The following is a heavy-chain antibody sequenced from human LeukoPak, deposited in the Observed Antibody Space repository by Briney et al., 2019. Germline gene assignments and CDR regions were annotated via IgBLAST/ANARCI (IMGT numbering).Heavy chain of an antibody. J-gene: IGHJ4*02. CDR2: IIPIFGTA. CDR1: GGTFSSYA. V-gene: IGHV1-69*05. D-gene: IGHD5-18*01. Sequence: SVKVSCKASGGTFSSYAISWVRQAPGQGLEWMGRIIPIFGTANYAQKFQGRVTITTDEFTSTAYMELSSLRSEDTAVYYCARERGYSYGYPDYWGQGTLVTVSS. CDR3: ARERGYSYGYPDY.